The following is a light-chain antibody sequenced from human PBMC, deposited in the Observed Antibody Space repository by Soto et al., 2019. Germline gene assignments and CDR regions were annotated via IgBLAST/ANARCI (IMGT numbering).Light chain of an antibody. Sequence: QFVLTQPPSVSGAPGQRVTISCTGSSSNIGAGYDVHWYQQLPGTAPKLLIYVNSNRPSGVPDRFSGSKSDTSASLAITGLQAEDEADYYCQSYDSSLSAVVFGGGTKLTVL. CDR2: VNS. J-gene: IGLJ2*01. CDR1: SSNIGAGYD. CDR3: QSYDSSLSAVV. V-gene: IGLV1-40*01.